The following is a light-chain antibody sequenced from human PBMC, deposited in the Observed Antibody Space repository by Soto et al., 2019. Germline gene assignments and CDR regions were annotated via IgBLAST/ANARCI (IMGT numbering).Light chain of an antibody. CDR1: ETVSSH. CDR2: GAS. CDR3: QKYNNWPLA. V-gene: IGKV3-15*01. J-gene: IGKJ1*01. Sequence: VVMTQSPATLSVSPGDRATLSCRASETVSSHLAWYHQKPGQAPRLLMYGASTRATGIPPRFRGSGSGTEFTLTISSLQSEDAGVYYCQKYNNWPLAFVQGPKVEVK.